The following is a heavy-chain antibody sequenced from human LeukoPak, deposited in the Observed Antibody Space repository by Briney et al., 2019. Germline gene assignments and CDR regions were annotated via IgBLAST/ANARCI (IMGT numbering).Heavy chain of an antibody. CDR1: GGSINSYY. CDR2: IYYSGST. CDR3: ARGGDILTGYYRFDY. V-gene: IGHV4-59*08. J-gene: IGHJ4*02. Sequence: SETLSLTCTVSGGSINSYYWSWIRHPPGKGLEWIGYIYYSGSTNYNPSLKSRVTISVDTSKNQFSLKLSSVTAADTAVYYCARGGDILTGYYRFDYWGQGTLVTVSS. D-gene: IGHD3-9*01.